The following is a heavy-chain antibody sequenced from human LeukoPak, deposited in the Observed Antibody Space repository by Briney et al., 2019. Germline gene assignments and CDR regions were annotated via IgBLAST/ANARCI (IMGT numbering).Heavy chain of an antibody. CDR1: GYTFTSYG. Sequence: ASVKVSCKASGYTFTSYGISWVRQAPGQGLEWMGGIIPIFGTANYAQKFQGRVTITADESTSTAYMELSSLRSEDTAVYYCARAIHDYGVYFDYWGQGTLVTVSS. V-gene: IGHV1-69*13. CDR2: IIPIFGTA. D-gene: IGHD4-17*01. CDR3: ARAIHDYGVYFDY. J-gene: IGHJ4*02.